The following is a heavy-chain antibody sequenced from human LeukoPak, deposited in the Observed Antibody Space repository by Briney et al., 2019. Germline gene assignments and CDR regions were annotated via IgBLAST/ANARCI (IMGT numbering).Heavy chain of an antibody. J-gene: IGHJ5*02. CDR2: ISGSGGST. V-gene: IGHV3-23*01. D-gene: IGHD6-19*01. CDR3: VGDTHSSSWYDH. CDR1: VFTFTSYA. Sequence: GGSLRLSCAASVFTFTSYAMSWVRQAPGKGLEWVSAISGSGGSTYYADSVKGRFTLSRDNSKNTLYLQMNSLTADDTAVYYCVGDTHSSSWYDHWGQGTLVTVSS.